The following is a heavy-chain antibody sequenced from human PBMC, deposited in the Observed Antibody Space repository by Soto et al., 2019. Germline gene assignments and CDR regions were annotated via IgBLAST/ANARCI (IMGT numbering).Heavy chain of an antibody. CDR1: GGSISRHSFY. V-gene: IGHV4-61*01. CDR2: VYYSGTT. J-gene: IGHJ6*02. CDR3: ASDERLGEPVGGYYYYGMDV. Sequence: QMQLQESGPGLVKPSETLSLTCTVSGGSISRHSFYWTWIRQPPWKGLEWIGYVYYSGTTDYSPSLKSRVTLSLDSSKNQLTLRLSSATAADTAVYYCASDERLGEPVGGYYYYGMDVWGQGTTVTVSS. D-gene: IGHD3-16*01.